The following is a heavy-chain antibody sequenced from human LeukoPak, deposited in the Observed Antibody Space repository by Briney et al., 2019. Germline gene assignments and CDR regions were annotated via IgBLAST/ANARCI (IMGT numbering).Heavy chain of an antibody. Sequence: SETLSLTCTVSGGSISSSSYYWGWIRQPPGKGLEWIGSIYYSGSTYYNPSLKSRVTISVDTSKNQFSLKLSSVTAADTAVYYCARIDYSALSHAFDIWGQGTMVTVSS. D-gene: IGHD4/OR15-4a*01. V-gene: IGHV4-39*07. J-gene: IGHJ3*02. CDR1: GGSISSSSYY. CDR3: ARIDYSALSHAFDI. CDR2: IYYSGST.